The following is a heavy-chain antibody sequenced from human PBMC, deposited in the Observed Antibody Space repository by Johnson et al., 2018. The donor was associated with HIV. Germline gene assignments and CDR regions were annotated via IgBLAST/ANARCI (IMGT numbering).Heavy chain of an antibody. J-gene: IGHJ3*02. CDR2: ISYDGSNK. Sequence: QMQLVESGGGVVQPGRSLRLSCAASGFTFSSYAMHWVRQAPGKGLEWVAVISYDGSNKYYADSVKGRFTISRDNSKNTLYLQMNSLRAEDTAFYYYTRETRDDAFDIWGQGTMVIVSS. CDR1: GFTFSSYA. D-gene: IGHD2-2*01. V-gene: IGHV3-30-3*01. CDR3: TRETRDDAFDI.